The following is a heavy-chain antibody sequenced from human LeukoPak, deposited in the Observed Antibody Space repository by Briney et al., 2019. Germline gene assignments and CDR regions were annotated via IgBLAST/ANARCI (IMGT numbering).Heavy chain of an antibody. Sequence: PGESLKISCKGSGYSFTNYWITWVRLMPGKGLEWMGGVDPGDSYIKYSPSFQGHVTISADKSISTAYLHWSSLKASDTAMYYCARHRRLSNFDYWGQGTLVTVSS. CDR2: VDPGDSYI. V-gene: IGHV5-10-1*01. J-gene: IGHJ4*02. D-gene: IGHD3-16*02. CDR3: ARHRRLSNFDY. CDR1: GYSFTNYW.